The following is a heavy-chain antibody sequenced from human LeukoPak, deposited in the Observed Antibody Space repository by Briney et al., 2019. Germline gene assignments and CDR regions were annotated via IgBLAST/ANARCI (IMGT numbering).Heavy chain of an antibody. J-gene: IGHJ5*02. CDR2: IIPIFGTA. CDR1: GGTFSSYA. D-gene: IGHD2-15*01. CDR3: AACSGGSCYEFDP. V-gene: IGHV1-69*05. Sequence: SVKVSCKASGGTFSSYAISWVRQAPGQGLEGMGRIIPIFGTANYAQKFQGRVTMTTDESTSTAYMELSSLRSEDTAVYYCAACSGGSCYEFDPWGQGTLVTVSS.